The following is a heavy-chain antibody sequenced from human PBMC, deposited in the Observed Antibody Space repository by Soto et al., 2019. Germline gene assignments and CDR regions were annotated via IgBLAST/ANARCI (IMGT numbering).Heavy chain of an antibody. CDR2: IIPIFGTA. CDR3: ARDPVGDAEYGSSWYYYYYGMDV. J-gene: IGHJ6*02. Sequence: QVQLVQSGAEVKKPGSSVKVSCKASGGTFSSYAISWVRQAPGQGLEWMGGIIPIFGTANYAQKFQGRVTIPAVESTSTAYMELIRLRAEDTAVYYCARDPVGDAEYGSSWYYYYYGMDVWCQGPTVTVSS. V-gene: IGHV1-69*01. CDR1: GGTFSSYA. D-gene: IGHD6-13*01.